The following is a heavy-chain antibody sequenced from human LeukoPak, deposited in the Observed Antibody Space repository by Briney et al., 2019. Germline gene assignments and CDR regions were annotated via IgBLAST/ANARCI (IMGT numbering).Heavy chain of an antibody. Sequence: PSETLSLTCTVSGVSISSYHWTWIRQPPGEGLEWIGHIYNSGSTNYNPSLRGRVTISLDTSKNQVSLKLSSVTAADTAVYYCARDGGRWCSGGSCYSGWFDPWGQGTLVTVSS. CDR1: GVSISSYH. CDR2: IYNSGST. V-gene: IGHV4-59*01. D-gene: IGHD2-15*01. J-gene: IGHJ5*02. CDR3: ARDGGRWCSGGSCYSGWFDP.